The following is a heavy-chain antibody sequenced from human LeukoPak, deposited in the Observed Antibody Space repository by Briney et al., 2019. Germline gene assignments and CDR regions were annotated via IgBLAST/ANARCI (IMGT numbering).Heavy chain of an antibody. CDR2: ISAYNGNT. V-gene: IGHV1-18*01. CDR3: ARDGASYCSGGSCYSANSYYYYMDV. D-gene: IGHD2-15*01. CDR1: GYTFTSYG. J-gene: IGHJ6*03. Sequence: GASVKVSCKASGYTFTSYGISWVRQAPGQGLEWMGWISAYNGNTNYAQKLQGRVTMTTDTSTSTAYMELRSLRSDDTAVYYCARDGASYCSGGSCYSANSYYYYMDVWGKGTTVTVSS.